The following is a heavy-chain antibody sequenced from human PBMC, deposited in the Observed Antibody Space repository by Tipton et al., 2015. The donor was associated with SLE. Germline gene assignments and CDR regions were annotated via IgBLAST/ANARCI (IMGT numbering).Heavy chain of an antibody. CDR3: AREREAALPYFDY. D-gene: IGHD6-6*01. CDR1: GFTFSSYS. CDR2: ISSGSSYI. J-gene: IGHJ4*02. Sequence: SLRLSCAASGFTFSSYSMNWVRQAPGKGLEWVSSISSGSSYIYYADSVKGRFTISRDNAKNSLYLQMNSLRAEDTAVYYCAREREAALPYFDYWGQGTLVTVSS. V-gene: IGHV3-21*01.